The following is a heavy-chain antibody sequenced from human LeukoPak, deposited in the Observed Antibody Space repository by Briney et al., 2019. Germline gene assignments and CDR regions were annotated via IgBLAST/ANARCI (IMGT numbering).Heavy chain of an antibody. Sequence: SVKVSCKASGGAFSSYAISWVRQAPGQGLEWMGRFIPILGIANYAQKFQGRVTITADKSTSTAYMELSSLRSEDTAVYYCARESCGGDCPLGPFDYWGQGTLVTVSS. CDR2: FIPILGIA. CDR1: GGAFSSYA. D-gene: IGHD2-21*02. CDR3: ARESCGGDCPLGPFDY. J-gene: IGHJ4*02. V-gene: IGHV1-69*04.